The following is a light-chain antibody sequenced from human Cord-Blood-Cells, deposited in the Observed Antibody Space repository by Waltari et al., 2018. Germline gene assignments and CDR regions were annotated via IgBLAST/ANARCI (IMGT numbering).Light chain of an antibody. V-gene: IGLV2-11*01. CDR3: CSYAGSYTWV. CDR1: SSDVGGYNY. J-gene: IGLJ3*02. Sequence: QSALTQPRSVSGSPGQSVTISCTGTSSDVGGYNYVSWYQQHPGKAPKLMIYDGSKRPSGVPDPFSGSKAGNTASLTISGLQAKDEADYYCCSYAGSYTWVFGGGTKLTVL. CDR2: DGS.